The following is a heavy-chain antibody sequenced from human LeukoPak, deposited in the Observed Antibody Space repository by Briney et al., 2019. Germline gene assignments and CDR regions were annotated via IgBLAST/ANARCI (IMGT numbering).Heavy chain of an antibody. Sequence: PSETLSLTCAVSGGSISSSNWWSWVRQPPGTGLEWIGEIYHSGSTNYNPSLKSRVTISVDTSKNQFSLKLSSVTAADTAVYYCAANYYGSGSPTPTDYWGQGTLVTVSS. CDR1: GGSISSSNW. V-gene: IGHV4-4*02. CDR3: AANYYGSGSPTPTDY. D-gene: IGHD3-10*01. CDR2: IYHSGST. J-gene: IGHJ4*02.